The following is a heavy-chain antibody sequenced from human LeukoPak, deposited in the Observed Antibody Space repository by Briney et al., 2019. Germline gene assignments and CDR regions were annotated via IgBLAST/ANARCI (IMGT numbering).Heavy chain of an antibody. V-gene: IGHV3-21*01. CDR2: IGSSSTHI. CDR1: GFTFSSYS. J-gene: IGHJ4*02. D-gene: IGHD2-21*02. Sequence: GGSLRLSRAASGFTFSSYSMNWVRQAPGRGLEWVSSIGSSSTHIYYADSVKGRFTISRDNAKNSLYLQMNSLRAEDTAVYYCARGVSYRVVVTATDFDYWGQGTLVTVSS. CDR3: ARGVSYRVVVTATDFDY.